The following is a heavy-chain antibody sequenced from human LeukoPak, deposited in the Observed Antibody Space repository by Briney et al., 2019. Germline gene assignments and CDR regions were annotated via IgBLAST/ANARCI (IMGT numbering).Heavy chain of an antibody. V-gene: IGHV3-66*01. Sequence: GGSLRLSCAASGFTVHNNYMNWVRQAPGQGLEGGSVIFSGGSTYYADSVKGRFTISRDNSKNTLYLQMNSLRAEDTAMYYCVRDHREVTTVFDIWGQGTMVTVSS. CDR3: VRDHREVTTVFDI. CDR1: GFTVHNNY. D-gene: IGHD4-11*01. CDR2: IFSGGST. J-gene: IGHJ3*02.